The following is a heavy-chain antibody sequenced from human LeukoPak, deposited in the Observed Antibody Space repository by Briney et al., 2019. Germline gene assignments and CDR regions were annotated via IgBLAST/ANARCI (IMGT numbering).Heavy chain of an antibody. D-gene: IGHD6-13*01. Sequence: SETLSLTCTVSGGSISSYYWSWIRQPPGKGLEWIGYIYYSGSTNYNPSLKSRVTISVDTSKNQFSLKLSSVTAADTAVYYCARLEGYSSPYYFDYWGQGTLVTVSS. J-gene: IGHJ4*02. CDR1: GGSISSYY. CDR2: IYYSGST. CDR3: ARLEGYSSPYYFDY. V-gene: IGHV4-59*08.